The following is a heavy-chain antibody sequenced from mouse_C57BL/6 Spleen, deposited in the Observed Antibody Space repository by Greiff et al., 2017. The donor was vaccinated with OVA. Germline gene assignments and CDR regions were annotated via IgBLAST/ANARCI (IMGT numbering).Heavy chain of an antibody. V-gene: IGHV1-15*01. CDR2: IDPETGGT. CDR1: GYTFTDYE. CDR3: TRYTIVTTRYFDV. D-gene: IGHD2-5*01. J-gene: IGHJ1*03. Sequence: VQLQQSGAALVRPGASVTLSCKASGYTFTDYELHWVKQTPVHGLEWIGAIDPETGGTAYNQKFKGKAILTADKSSSTAYMELRSLTSEDSAVYYCTRYTIVTTRYFDVWGTGTTVTVSS.